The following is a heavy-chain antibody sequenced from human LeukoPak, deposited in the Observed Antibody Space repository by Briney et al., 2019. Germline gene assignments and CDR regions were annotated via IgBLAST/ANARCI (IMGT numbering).Heavy chain of an antibody. Sequence: SETLSLICTVSGGSISSYYWSWIRQPPGKGLEWIGDIYYSGSTNYNPSLKSRVTISVDTSKNQFSLKLSSVTAADTAVYYCARASLYYDRGGYYYYMDVWGKGTTVTVSS. CDR2: IYYSGST. D-gene: IGHD3-22*01. CDR1: GGSISSYY. J-gene: IGHJ6*03. CDR3: ARASLYYDRGGYYYYMDV. V-gene: IGHV4-59*01.